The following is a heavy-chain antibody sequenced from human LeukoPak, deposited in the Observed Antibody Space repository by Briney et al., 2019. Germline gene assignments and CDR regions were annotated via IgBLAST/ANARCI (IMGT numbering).Heavy chain of an antibody. V-gene: IGHV3-15*01. J-gene: IGHJ4*02. CDR2: IKSRNNGGTT. CDR1: GFTFSTAW. Sequence: GESLKISCAASGFTFSTAWMNWVRQAPVKGLGWVGRIKSRNNGGTTDYAAPVQGRLIISRDDSTNTLYLQMNSLKTEDTAVYYCTSDVPEWKRQVDYWGQGTLVTVSS. CDR3: TSDVPEWKRQVDY. D-gene: IGHD1-26*01.